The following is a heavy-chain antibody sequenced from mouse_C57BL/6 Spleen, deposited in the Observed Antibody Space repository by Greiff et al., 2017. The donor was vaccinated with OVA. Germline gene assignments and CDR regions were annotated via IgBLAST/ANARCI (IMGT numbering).Heavy chain of an antibody. V-gene: IGHV1-52*01. CDR2: IDPSDSET. Sequence: QVQLQQPGAELVRPGSSVKLSCKASGYSFTIYWMHLVKQRPLQVLAWIGNIDPSDSETHYNQKFKDKATLTVDKSSSTAYMQLSSLTSEDSAVYNCARQCYYGSSYYFDYWGQGTTLTVSS. J-gene: IGHJ2*01. CDR1: GYSFTIYW. CDR3: ARQCYYGSSYYFDY. D-gene: IGHD1-1*01.